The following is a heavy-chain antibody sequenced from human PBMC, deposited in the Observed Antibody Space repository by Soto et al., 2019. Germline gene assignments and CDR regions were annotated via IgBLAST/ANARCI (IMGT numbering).Heavy chain of an antibody. V-gene: IGHV1-8*01. CDR3: ARGAYHYDGLWFFEL. CDR2: LNPSDGHL. D-gene: IGHD3-22*01. J-gene: IGHJ2*01. Sequence: QVQLVQSGAEVKKPGASVKVSCKASGYTSTNYDISWVRQAPGLGLAWTGWLNPSDGHLGSAPKFNGSITMTMDTSTGTAYMELSSLRSEHTAVYYWARGAYHYDGLWFFELWGCGSLVTVSS. CDR1: GYTSTNYD.